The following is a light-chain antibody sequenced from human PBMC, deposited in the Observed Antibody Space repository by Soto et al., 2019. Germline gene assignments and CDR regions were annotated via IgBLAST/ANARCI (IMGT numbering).Light chain of an antibody. CDR1: SSDVGSYDY. V-gene: IGLV2-14*01. Sequence: QSVLTQPASVSVSPGQSIAISCTGTSSDVGSYDYVSWYQQHPDKAPKLMSYEVTQRPSGVSNRFSGPKSGNTASLTISGLQAEEEDDYYCSSHTSVNTRVFGTGTKVTVL. CDR2: EVT. J-gene: IGLJ1*01. CDR3: SSHTSVNTRV.